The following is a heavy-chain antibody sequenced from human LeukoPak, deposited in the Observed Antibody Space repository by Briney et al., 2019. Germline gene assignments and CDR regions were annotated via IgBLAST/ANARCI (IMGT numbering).Heavy chain of an antibody. CDR1: GFTFSSYE. CDR2: ISSSGSTI. CDR3: ARGSTVTTGDEN. D-gene: IGHD4-17*01. Sequence: PGGSLRLSCAASGFTFSSYEMNWVRQAPGKGLEWVSYISSSGSTIYYADSVKGRFTISRDNAKNSLYLQMNSLRAEDTAVYYCARGSTVTTGDENWGQGTLVTVSS. J-gene: IGHJ4*02. V-gene: IGHV3-48*03.